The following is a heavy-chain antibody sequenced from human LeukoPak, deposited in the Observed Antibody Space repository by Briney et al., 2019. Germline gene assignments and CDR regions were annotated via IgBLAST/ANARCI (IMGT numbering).Heavy chain of an antibody. CDR1: GFTFSSYG. CDR3: AKRDGHCTSTSCYLPDY. CDR2: IRYDGSNK. J-gene: IGHJ4*02. D-gene: IGHD2-2*03. Sequence: PGGSLRLSCAASGFTFSSYGMHWVRQAPGKGLEWVAFIRYDGSNKYYADSVKGRFTISRDNSKNTLYLQMNSLRDEDTAVYYCAKRDGHCTSTSCYLPDYWGQGTLVTVSS. V-gene: IGHV3-30*02.